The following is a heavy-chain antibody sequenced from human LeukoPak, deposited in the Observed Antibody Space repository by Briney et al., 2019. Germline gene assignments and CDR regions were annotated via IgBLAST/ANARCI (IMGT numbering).Heavy chain of an antibody. Sequence: PGRSLRLSCAASGFTFSSYAMHWVRQAPGKGLEWVAVISYDGSNKYYADSVKGRFTISRDNSKNTLYLQMNSLRAEDTAVYYCARDGLYCSSTSCYHDYWGQGTLVTVSS. V-gene: IGHV3-30-3*01. CDR1: GFTFSSYA. CDR3: ARDGLYCSSTSCYHDY. J-gene: IGHJ4*02. CDR2: ISYDGSNK. D-gene: IGHD2-2*01.